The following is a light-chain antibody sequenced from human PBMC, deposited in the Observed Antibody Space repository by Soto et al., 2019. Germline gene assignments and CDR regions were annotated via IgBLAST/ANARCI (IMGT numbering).Light chain of an antibody. Sequence: DIQMTQSPSTLPASVGDRVTITCRASQRISSWVAWYQQKPGKAPKLLMYEASTLDGGVPSRFSGSGYGTDFTLTISSLQPDDLATYYCQQYNSYPLTFGGGTKVEIK. CDR1: QRISSW. J-gene: IGKJ4*01. V-gene: IGKV1-5*03. CDR2: EAS. CDR3: QQYNSYPLT.